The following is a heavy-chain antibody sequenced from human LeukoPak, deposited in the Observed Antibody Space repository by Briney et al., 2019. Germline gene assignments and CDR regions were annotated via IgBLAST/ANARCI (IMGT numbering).Heavy chain of an antibody. CDR2: ITYSGTT. CDR1: GGSISSSSYY. Sequence: SETLSLTCTVSGGSISSSSYYWGWIRQPPGKGLEWVGSITYSGTTYYNPSLKSRVTISVDTSKNQFSLKLSSVTAADTAVYYCARGRLGPDAFDIWGQGTMVTVSS. V-gene: IGHV4-39*07. D-gene: IGHD6-19*01. CDR3: ARGRLGPDAFDI. J-gene: IGHJ3*02.